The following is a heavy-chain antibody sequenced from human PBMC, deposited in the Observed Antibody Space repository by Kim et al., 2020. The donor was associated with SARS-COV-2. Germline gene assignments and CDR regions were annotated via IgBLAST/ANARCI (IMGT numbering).Heavy chain of an antibody. CDR3: ARGSPVYYEILTGYYMDY. V-gene: IGHV1-46*01. Sequence: ASVKVSCKASGYTFTSYYMHWVRQAPGQGLEWMGLINPSGGSTSYAQKFQGRVTMTRDTSTSTAYMELSSLRSEDTAVYYCARGSPVYYEILTGYYMDYWGQGTLVTVSS. J-gene: IGHJ4*02. D-gene: IGHD3-9*01. CDR1: GYTFTSYY. CDR2: INPSGGST.